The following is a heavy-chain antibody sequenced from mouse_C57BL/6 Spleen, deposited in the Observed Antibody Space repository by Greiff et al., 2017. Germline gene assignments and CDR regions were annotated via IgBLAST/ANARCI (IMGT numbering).Heavy chain of an antibody. J-gene: IGHJ4*01. CDR3: ARWLWFDYYAMDY. D-gene: IGHD2-2*01. V-gene: IGHV1-53*01. CDR1: GYTFTSYW. CDR2: INPSNGGT. Sequence: QVQLQQPGTELVKPGASVKLSCKASGYTFTSYWLHWVKQRPGQGLEWIGNINPSNGGTNYNEKFKSKATLTVDKSSSTAYMQLSSLTSEDSAVYYCARWLWFDYYAMDYWGQGTSVTVSS.